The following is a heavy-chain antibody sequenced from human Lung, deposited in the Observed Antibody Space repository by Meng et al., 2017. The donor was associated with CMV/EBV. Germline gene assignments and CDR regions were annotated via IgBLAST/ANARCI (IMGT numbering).Heavy chain of an antibody. Sequence: QVHLLQSVPGVKKPGASVRVSCKASGYTFGSYGICWVRQAPGQGLEWMGWFVNYVDTYPAPKFQGRVTMTTDTHTNTAFMELRSLTSDDTAVYYCASGTPGRSYCDYWGQGTLVTVSS. CDR2: FVNYVDT. D-gene: IGHD2-15*01. V-gene: IGHV1-18*01. CDR1: GYTFGSYG. CDR3: ASGTPGRSYCDY. J-gene: IGHJ4*02.